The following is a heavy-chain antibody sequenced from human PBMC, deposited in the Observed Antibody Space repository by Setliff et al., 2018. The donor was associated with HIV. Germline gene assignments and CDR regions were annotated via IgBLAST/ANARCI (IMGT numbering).Heavy chain of an antibody. J-gene: IGHJ3*02. CDR1: GGSISSDSYY. CDR2: IYYSEST. Sequence: SETLSLTCTVSGGSISSDSYYWGWIRQTPGKGLEWIGSIYYSESTYYNTSLKSRVTISVDTSKNQFSLKLSSVTAADTAVYFCARDNSVGSGWRLDAFDIWGQGTMVTVSS. D-gene: IGHD6-19*01. CDR3: ARDNSVGSGWRLDAFDI. V-gene: IGHV4-39*07.